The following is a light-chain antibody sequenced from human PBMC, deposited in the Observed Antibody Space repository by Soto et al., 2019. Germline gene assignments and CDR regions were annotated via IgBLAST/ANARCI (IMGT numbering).Light chain of an antibody. CDR2: EVS. J-gene: IGLJ1*01. CDR3: CSYAGSSTYV. CDR1: SSDVGSYNL. Sequence: QSALTQPASVSGSPGQLITISCTGTSSDVGSYNLVSWYQQHPGKAPKLMIYEVSKRPSGVSNRFSGSKSGNTASLTISGLQAEDEADYYCCSYAGSSTYVFGTGTRSPS. V-gene: IGLV2-23*02.